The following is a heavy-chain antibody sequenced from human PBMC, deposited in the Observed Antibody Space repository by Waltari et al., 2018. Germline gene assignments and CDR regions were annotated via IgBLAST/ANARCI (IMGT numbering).Heavy chain of an antibody. CDR2: SNHSGST. CDR1: GGSFSNYY. Sequence: QVQLQQWGAGLLKPSETLSLTCAVSGGSFSNYYWSWIRQSPGKGLEWIGESNHSGSTNVNPSLKSRVTILLDTSRNQFSLKVRSVTAADAAVYYCAGLRFNYYYYYHMDVWGNGTTVTVSS. J-gene: IGHJ6*03. V-gene: IGHV4-34*01. D-gene: IGHD3-10*01. CDR3: AGLRFNYYYYYHMDV.